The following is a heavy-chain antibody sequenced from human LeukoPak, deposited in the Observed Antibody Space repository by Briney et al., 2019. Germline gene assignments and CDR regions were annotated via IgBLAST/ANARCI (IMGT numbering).Heavy chain of an antibody. Sequence: PSETLSLTCTVSGGSISSSRYYWGWIRQPPGKGLDWVAIIYYSGTTYYNPSLKSRVTISVDPSKNQFSLKLSSVTAADTAVYYCAEASEWSINYWGQGALVTVSS. CDR2: IYYSGTT. CDR3: AEASEWSINY. D-gene: IGHD3-3*01. CDR1: GGSISSSRYY. V-gene: IGHV4-39*01. J-gene: IGHJ4*02.